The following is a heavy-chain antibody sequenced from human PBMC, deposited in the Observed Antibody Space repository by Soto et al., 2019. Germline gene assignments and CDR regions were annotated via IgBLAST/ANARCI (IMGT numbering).Heavy chain of an antibody. J-gene: IGHJ4*02. CDR1: DFTFSNAW. CDR3: TTDLIYCSGDGCYDDFDY. D-gene: IGHD2-15*01. V-gene: IGHV3-15*07. CDR2: IKSKTDGGTT. Sequence: GGSLRLSCAASDFTFSNAWMNWVRQAPGKGLEWVGRIKSKTDGGTTDYAAPVKGRFTISRDDSKNTLYLQMNSLKTEDTAVYYCTTDLIYCSGDGCYDDFDYWGQGTLVTVSS.